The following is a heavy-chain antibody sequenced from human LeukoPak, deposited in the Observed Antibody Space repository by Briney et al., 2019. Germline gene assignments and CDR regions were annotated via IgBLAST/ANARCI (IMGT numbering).Heavy chain of an antibody. CDR2: INSDTNIT. Sequence: GGSLRFSCVASGFSFSSYPMNWVRQAPGKGLEWVSHINSDTNITPYTASVSGRFTISRDNAKNSLYLQMNSLRAEDTAIYYCTRVGYIDEGIDYWGQGTLVTVSS. CDR1: GFSFSSYP. V-gene: IGHV3-48*04. CDR3: TRVGYIDEGIDY. D-gene: IGHD5-24*01. J-gene: IGHJ4*02.